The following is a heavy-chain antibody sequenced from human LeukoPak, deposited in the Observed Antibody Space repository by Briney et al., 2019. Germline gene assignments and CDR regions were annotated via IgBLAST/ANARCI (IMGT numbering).Heavy chain of an antibody. D-gene: IGHD1-14*01. CDR1: GFIVSSNY. CDR2: IKQDGSEK. J-gene: IGHJ4*02. Sequence: PGGSLRLSCVASGFIVSSNYLNWVRQAPGKGLEWVAIIKQDGSEKYYVDSVKGRFTITRDNAEKSLFLQMNTLRAEDTAVYYCATSRTSDYWGQGTLVTVSS. CDR3: ATSRTSDY. V-gene: IGHV3-7*03.